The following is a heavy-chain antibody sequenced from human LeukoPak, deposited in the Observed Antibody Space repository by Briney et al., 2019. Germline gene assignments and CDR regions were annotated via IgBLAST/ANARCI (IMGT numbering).Heavy chain of an antibody. V-gene: IGHV4-59*08. CDR1: GGSISSYY. Sequence: PSETLSLTCTVSGGSISSYYWSWIRQPPGKGLEWIGYIYYSGSTNYNPSLKSRVPISVDTSKNQFSLKLSSVTAADTAVYYCARQPAANPDFDYWGQGTLVSVS. J-gene: IGHJ4*02. D-gene: IGHD1-14*01. CDR3: ARQPAANPDFDY. CDR2: IYYSGST.